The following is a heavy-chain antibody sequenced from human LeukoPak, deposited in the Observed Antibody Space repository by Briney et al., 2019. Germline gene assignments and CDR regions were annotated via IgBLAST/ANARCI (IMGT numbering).Heavy chain of an antibody. CDR1: GFTFSSYA. CDR2: ISGSGGST. CDR3: ASTPGAMVRGVTPPYYFDY. V-gene: IGHV3-23*01. D-gene: IGHD3-10*01. Sequence: PGGSLRLSCAASGFTFSSYAMSWVRQAPGKGLEWVSAISGSGGSTYYADSVKGRFTISRDNSKNTLYLQMNSLRAEDTAVYYCASTPGAMVRGVTPPYYFDYWGQGTLVTVSS. J-gene: IGHJ4*02.